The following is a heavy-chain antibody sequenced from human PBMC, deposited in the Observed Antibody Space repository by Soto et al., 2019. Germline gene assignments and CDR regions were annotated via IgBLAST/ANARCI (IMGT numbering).Heavy chain of an antibody. Sequence: GGSLRLSCAASGFTFSSYGMHWVRQAPGKGLEWVAVISYDGSNKYYADSVKGRFTISRDNSKNTLYLQMNSLRAEDTAVYYCAKDLPYLYDFWSGYDYGMDVWGQGTTVTVSS. CDR2: ISYDGSNK. CDR1: GFTFSSYG. CDR3: AKDLPYLYDFWSGYDYGMDV. J-gene: IGHJ6*02. D-gene: IGHD3-3*01. V-gene: IGHV3-30*18.